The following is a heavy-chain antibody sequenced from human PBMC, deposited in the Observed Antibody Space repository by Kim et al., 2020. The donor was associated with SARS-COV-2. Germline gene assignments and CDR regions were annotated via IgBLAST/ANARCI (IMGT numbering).Heavy chain of an antibody. D-gene: IGHD1-26*01. V-gene: IGHV4-59*09. J-gene: IGHJ6*04. Sequence: TNYNPSLKSRVTISVDTSKNQVSLKLSSVTAADTAVYYCARGELPLEMDVWGKGTTVTVSS. CDR2: T. CDR3: ARGELPLEMDV.